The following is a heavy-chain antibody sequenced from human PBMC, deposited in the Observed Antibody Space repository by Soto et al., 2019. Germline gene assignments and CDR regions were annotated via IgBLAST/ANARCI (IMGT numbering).Heavy chain of an antibody. D-gene: IGHD4-17*01. CDR3: ARDRYYGDYEYYFDY. J-gene: IGHJ4*02. CDR2: IYYSGST. Sequence: QVQLQESGPGLVKPSETLSLTCTVSGGSISSYYWSWIRQPPGKGLEWIGYIYYSGSTNYNPSLKSRVTISVDTSKKQFSLKLSSVTAAYTAVYYCARDRYYGDYEYYFDYWGQGTLVTVSS. CDR1: GGSISSYY. V-gene: IGHV4-59*01.